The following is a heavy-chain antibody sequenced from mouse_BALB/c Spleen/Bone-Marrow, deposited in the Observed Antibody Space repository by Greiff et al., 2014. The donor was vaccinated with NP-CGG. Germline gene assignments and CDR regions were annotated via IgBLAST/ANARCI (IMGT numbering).Heavy chain of an antibody. CDR1: GYSFTGYF. J-gene: IGHJ3*01. CDR2: INPYNGDT. CDR3: ARGYYDSSSWFAY. D-gene: IGHD1-1*01. V-gene: IGHV1-20*02. Sequence: VQLKESGPELVKPGASVKISCKASGYSFTGYFMNWVMQSHGKSLEWIGRINPYNGDTFYNQKFKGKATLTVDKSSSTAHMELRSLASEDSAVYYCARGYYDSSSWFAYRGQGTLVTVS.